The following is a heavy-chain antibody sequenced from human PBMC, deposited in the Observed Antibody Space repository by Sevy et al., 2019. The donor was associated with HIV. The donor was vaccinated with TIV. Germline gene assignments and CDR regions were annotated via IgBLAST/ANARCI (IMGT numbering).Heavy chain of an antibody. D-gene: IGHD1-26*01. CDR2: ISGGSGDT. Sequence: GGSLRLSCAASGFTFSNYVMTWVRQAPGKGLEWVSTISGGSGDTYYADSVKGRFTISRDNSKNTLYLQMNSLRAEDTAVYYYAKRGAVGPMFFDYWGQGTPVTVSS. CDR3: AKRGAVGPMFFDY. CDR1: GFTFSNYV. J-gene: IGHJ4*02. V-gene: IGHV3-23*01.